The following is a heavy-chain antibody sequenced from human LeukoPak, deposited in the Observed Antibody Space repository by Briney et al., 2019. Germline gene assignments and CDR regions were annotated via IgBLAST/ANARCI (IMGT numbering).Heavy chain of an antibody. CDR1: GGSISSGDYY. CDR3: AAFPYYDFWSGLKPYDY. CDR2: IYYSGST. D-gene: IGHD3-3*01. J-gene: IGHJ4*02. V-gene: IGHV4-30-4*08. Sequence: SETLSLTCTVSGGSISSGDYYWSWVRQPPGTGLEWIGYIYYSGSTYYNPSLKSRVTLSVDTSKNQFSLKLSSVTAADTAVYYCAAFPYYDFWSGLKPYDYWGQGTLVTVSS.